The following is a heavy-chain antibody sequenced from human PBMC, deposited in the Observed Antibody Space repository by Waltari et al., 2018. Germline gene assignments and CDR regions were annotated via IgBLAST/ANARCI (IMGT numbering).Heavy chain of an antibody. V-gene: IGHV3-48*04. D-gene: IGHD3-3*01. CDR2: ISGSGTAI. Sequence: EVQLVESGGGLVQPGGSLRLSCAASGFTFSSSNMNWVRQAPGKGLEWVSYISGSGTAIYYADSVKGRFTVSRDNAKSSLYLQMNSLRAEDTAVYYCANYDFWSGYYTGDYWGQGTLVTVSS. CDR1: GFTFSSSN. J-gene: IGHJ4*02. CDR3: ANYDFWSGYYTGDY.